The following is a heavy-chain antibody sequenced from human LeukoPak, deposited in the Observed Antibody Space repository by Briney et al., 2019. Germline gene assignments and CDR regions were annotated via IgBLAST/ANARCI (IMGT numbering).Heavy chain of an antibody. CDR3: ARSTVGTSCCTAVDY. D-gene: IGHD1-26*01. CDR1: GFTFSTYA. Sequence: PGGSLRLSCAASGFTFSTYAMTWVRQAPGKGLEWFSGISAGGDRTYYADSVKGRFTISRDNSKNTLYLQMNSLRAEDTAEYYCARSTVGTSCCTAVDYWGQGTLVTVSS. V-gene: IGHV3-23*01. J-gene: IGHJ4*02. CDR2: ISAGGDRT.